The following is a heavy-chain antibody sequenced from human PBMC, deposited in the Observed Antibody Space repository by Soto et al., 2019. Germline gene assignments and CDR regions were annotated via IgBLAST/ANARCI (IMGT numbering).Heavy chain of an antibody. CDR2: ISGSGGST. CDR1: GFTFSSYA. V-gene: IGHV3-23*01. Sequence: EVQLLESGGGLVQPGGSLRLSCAASGFTFSSYAMSWVRQAPGKGLEWVSAISGSGGSTYYADSVKGRFTISRDNSNNTLYLEMNSLRAEDTAVYYCAKDDPPPYGMDVWGQGTTVTVSS. J-gene: IGHJ6*02. CDR3: AKDDPPPYGMDV.